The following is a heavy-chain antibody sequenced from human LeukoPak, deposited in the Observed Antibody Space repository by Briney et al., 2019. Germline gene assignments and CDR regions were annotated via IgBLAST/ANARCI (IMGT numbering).Heavy chain of an antibody. Sequence: SETLSLTCAVYGGSFSGYYWSWIRQSPGKGLEWIGEINRPGITKYNPSLESRVTISLDTSKNQFSLRLTSATAADTAMYYCARGEDCGSSSCYWFGPWGQGTLVTVSS. CDR2: INRPGIT. CDR3: ARGEDCGSSSCYWFGP. J-gene: IGHJ5*02. CDR1: GGSFSGYY. V-gene: IGHV4-34*01. D-gene: IGHD2-2*01.